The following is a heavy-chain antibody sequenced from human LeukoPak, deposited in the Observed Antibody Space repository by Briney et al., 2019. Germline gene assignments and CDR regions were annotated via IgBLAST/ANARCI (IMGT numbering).Heavy chain of an antibody. V-gene: IGHV3-74*01. CDR2: INPDGSYT. J-gene: IGHJ4*02. D-gene: IGHD1-26*01. CDR3: AKDVRGARDY. Sequence: PGGSLRLSCAASGFTLSSFWMHWVRQAPGKGLVWVSRINPDGSYTDYADSVEGRFTISRDNTKNTLYLQMNSLRADDTSLYFCAKDVRGARDYWGQGTLVTVSS. CDR1: GFTLSSFW.